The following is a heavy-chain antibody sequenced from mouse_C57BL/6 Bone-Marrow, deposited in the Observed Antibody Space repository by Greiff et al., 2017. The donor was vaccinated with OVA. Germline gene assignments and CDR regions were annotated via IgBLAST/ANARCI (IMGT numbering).Heavy chain of an antibody. CDR1: GFSFNTYA. CDR2: IRSKSNNYAT. J-gene: IGHJ4*01. CDR3: VRFAFYYAMDY. V-gene: IGHV10-1*01. Sequence: EVNVVESGGGLVQPKGSLKLSCAASGFSFNTYAMNWVRQAPGKGLEWVARIRSKSNNYATYYADSVKDRFTISRDDSESMLYLQMNNLKTEDTAMYYCVRFAFYYAMDYWGQGTSVTVSS.